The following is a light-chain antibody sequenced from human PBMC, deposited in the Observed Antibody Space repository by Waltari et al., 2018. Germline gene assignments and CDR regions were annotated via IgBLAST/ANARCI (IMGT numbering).Light chain of an antibody. V-gene: IGLV2-14*01. J-gene: IGLJ2*01. CDR2: EVT. CDR1: SDDIVNYRS. CDR3: AAYASANTLL. Sequence: QSALTPPASVSGSPGQSITISCTGTSDDIVNYRSVSWYQQHAGRAPKLILYEVTNRPSGVSDRFSGTKSGNTASLTISGLQTEDEADYYCAAYASANTLLFGGGTQLTVL.